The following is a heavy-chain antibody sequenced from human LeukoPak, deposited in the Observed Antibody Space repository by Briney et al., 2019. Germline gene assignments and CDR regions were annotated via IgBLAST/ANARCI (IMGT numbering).Heavy chain of an antibody. D-gene: IGHD3-10*01. V-gene: IGHV4-4*07. Sequence: SETLSLTCTVSGGSISRYYWSWIRQPAGKGLEWIGRIYTSGSTNYNPSLKSRVTMSVDTSKNQFSLKVTSVTAADTAVYYCARSDNYGSGSFDYWGQGTLVTVSS. CDR1: GGSISRYY. CDR3: ARSDNYGSGSFDY. CDR2: IYTSGST. J-gene: IGHJ4*02.